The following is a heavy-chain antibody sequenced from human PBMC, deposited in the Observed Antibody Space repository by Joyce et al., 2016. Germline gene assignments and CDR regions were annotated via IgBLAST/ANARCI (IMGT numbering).Heavy chain of an antibody. V-gene: IGHV4-39*07. Sequence: QQQLQESGPGLVKPSATLSLTCLVSGGSISSTNYYWAWSRQPPGKGLEWIGSIFYTGGTSYRPSLKSRVTISVDTSKNQFSLKLTSVTAADTAVYYCVRETAGSSAAAWGPGTLVTVSS. D-gene: IGHD6-6*01. J-gene: IGHJ4*02. CDR3: VRETAGSSAAA. CDR2: IFYTGGT. CDR1: GGSISSTNYY.